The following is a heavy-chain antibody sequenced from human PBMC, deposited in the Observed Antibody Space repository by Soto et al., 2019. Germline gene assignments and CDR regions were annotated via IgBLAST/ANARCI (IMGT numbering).Heavy chain of an antibody. V-gene: IGHV2-5*02. J-gene: IGHJ5*02. Sequence: QINLKESAPTVVKPTQTLTLTCTFSGFSLSSSGAAVGWIRQPPGRALEWVALIYWDDDKRYNRYNPSLHGRVSVTKDTSKNLVARKLTNVDPSDTATYFCAHRETMTMFGLVIDNGVWFDPWGQGTRVIVS. D-gene: IGHD3-16*01. CDR1: GFSLSSSGAA. CDR2: IYWDDDK. CDR3: AHRETMTMFGLVIDNGVWFDP.